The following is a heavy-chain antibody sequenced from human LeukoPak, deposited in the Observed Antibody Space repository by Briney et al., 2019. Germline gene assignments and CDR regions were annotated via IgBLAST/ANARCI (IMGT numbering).Heavy chain of an antibody. D-gene: IGHD2-2*02. CDR1: GFTFSSYA. CDR3: AKGGDIVVVPAAIRRAPDPFLPFGY. Sequence: PGGSLRLSCSASGFTFSSYAMSWVRQAPGKGLEWVSAISGSGGSTYYADSVQGRFTISRDNSKNTLYLQMNSLRAEDTAVYYCAKGGDIVVVPAAIRRAPDPFLPFGYWGQGTLVTVSS. V-gene: IGHV3-23*01. CDR2: ISGSGGST. J-gene: IGHJ4*02.